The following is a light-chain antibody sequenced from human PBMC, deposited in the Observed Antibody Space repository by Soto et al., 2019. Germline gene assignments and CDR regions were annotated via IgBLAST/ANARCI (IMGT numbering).Light chain of an antibody. CDR1: SSDVGGYTY. CDR2: DVS. J-gene: IGLJ2*01. V-gene: IGLV2-14*03. CDR3: SSYTSSSSWS. Sequence: QSALTQPASVSGSPGQSITISCTGTSSDVGGYTYVSWYQQYPGKAPKLMIYDVSNRPSGVSDRFSGSESGNTASLTISGLQAEDEADYYCSSYTSSSSWSFGGGTKLTV.